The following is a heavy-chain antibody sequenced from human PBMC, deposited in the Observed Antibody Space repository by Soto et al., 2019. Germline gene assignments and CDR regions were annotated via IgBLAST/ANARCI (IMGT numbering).Heavy chain of an antibody. CDR2: MNPNSGNT. CDR1: GYTFTSYD. CDR3: ARGYCSGGSCYSSGFDI. Sequence: GASVKVSYKASGYTFTSYDINWVRQATGQGLEWMGWMNPNSGNTGYAQKFQGRVTMTRNTSISTAYMELSSLRSEDTAVYYCARGYCSGGSCYSSGFDIWGQGTMVTVSS. V-gene: IGHV1-8*01. D-gene: IGHD2-15*01. J-gene: IGHJ3*02.